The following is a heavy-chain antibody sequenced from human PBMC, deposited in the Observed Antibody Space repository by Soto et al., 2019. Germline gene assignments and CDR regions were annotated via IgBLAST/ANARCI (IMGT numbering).Heavy chain of an antibody. D-gene: IGHD2-15*01. V-gene: IGHV3-30*18. Sequence: QVPLVESGGGVVQPGRSLRLSCAASGFTFSSYGMHCVRQAPGKGLEWVAVISYDGSNKYYADSVKGRFTISRDNSKNTLYLQMNSLRAEDTAVYYCAKSHIVVVVAAWGIDYWGQGTLVTVSS. CDR3: AKSHIVVVVAAWGIDY. J-gene: IGHJ4*02. CDR1: GFTFSSYG. CDR2: ISYDGSNK.